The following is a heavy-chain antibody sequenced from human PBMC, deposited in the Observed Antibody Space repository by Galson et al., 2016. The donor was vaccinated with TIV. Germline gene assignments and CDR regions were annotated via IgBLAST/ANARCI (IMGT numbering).Heavy chain of an antibody. V-gene: IGHV2-5*02. CDR2: TYFDDAK. J-gene: IGHJ6*02. CDR3: AHPPNKFYYGMDV. CDR1: GFSLTTSGVG. Sequence: PALVKPTQTLTLTCTFPGFSLTTSGVGVGWIRQPPGNALELLVHTYFDDAKRYTPSLKSRPTITKDSSKNQVVFTMTNMDPVDAATYYCAHPPNKFYYGMDVWGQGTTVTVSS.